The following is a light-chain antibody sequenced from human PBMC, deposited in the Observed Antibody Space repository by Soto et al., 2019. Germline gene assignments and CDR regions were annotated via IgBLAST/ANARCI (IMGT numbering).Light chain of an antibody. V-gene: IGKV3-20*01. CDR2: GAS. J-gene: IGKJ1*01. CDR1: QSVSSSY. Sequence: EIVMTQSPATLSVSPGERATLSCRASQSVSSSYLAWYQQKPDQAPRLLMYGASSRATGIPDRISGSWSGTDFTLTISRLEPEDSAVYYCQQYGSSPWTFGQGTKVDIK. CDR3: QQYGSSPWT.